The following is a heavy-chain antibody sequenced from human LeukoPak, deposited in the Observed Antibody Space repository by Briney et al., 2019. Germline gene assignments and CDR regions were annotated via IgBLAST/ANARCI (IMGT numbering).Heavy chain of an antibody. CDR1: AFSFSSYW. CDR3: ARDLYSGSYYGDY. J-gene: IGHJ4*02. V-gene: IGHV3-7*01. CDR2: IKQDGSVR. D-gene: IGHD1-26*01. Sequence: GGSLRLSCAASAFSFSSYWMTWVRQAPGKGLEWVANIKQDGSVRNYVDSVKGRFTISRDNAKNSLYLQMNSLRAEDTAVYYCARDLYSGSYYGDYWGRGTLVTVSS.